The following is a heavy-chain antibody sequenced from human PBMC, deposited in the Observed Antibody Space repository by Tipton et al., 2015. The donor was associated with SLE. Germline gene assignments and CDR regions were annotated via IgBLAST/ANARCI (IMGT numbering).Heavy chain of an antibody. Sequence: TLSLTCTVSGGSISSYYWAWIRQPAGKGLEWIGRIYTGGYTKYNPSFENRVTVDASKDQFSLKLSSVTAADTAVYYCVICSPAGCAYLDYWGQGRLVTVSS. CDR3: VICSPAGCAYLDY. V-gene: IGHV4-4*07. D-gene: IGHD2-15*01. CDR1: GGSISSYY. CDR2: IYTGGYT. J-gene: IGHJ4*02.